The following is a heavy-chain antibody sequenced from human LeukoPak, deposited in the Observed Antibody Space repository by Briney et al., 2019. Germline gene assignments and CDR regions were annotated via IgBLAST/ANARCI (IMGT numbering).Heavy chain of an antibody. CDR1: GLTVSSNC. CDR2: IYSGGNT. Sequence: GGSLRLSCTASGLTVSSNCMSWVRQAPGKGLEWVSFIYSGGNTYYADSVKGRFTISRDNSKNTFHLQMNSLRAEDTAVYYCARDPGAYSSSPIDYWGQGTLVTVSS. V-gene: IGHV3-53*01. J-gene: IGHJ4*02. CDR3: ARDPGAYSSSPIDY. D-gene: IGHD6-6*01.